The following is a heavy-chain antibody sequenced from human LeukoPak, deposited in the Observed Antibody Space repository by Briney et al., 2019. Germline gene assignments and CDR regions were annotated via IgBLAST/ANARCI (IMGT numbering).Heavy chain of an antibody. J-gene: IGHJ6*03. Sequence: PGGSLRLSCAASGFTFNSYWIHWVRQAPGKGLVWVSRINTDGSRTNYADSVKGRFAISGDDAKNTVHLQMYSLGAEDSAVYYCVRGASLAYYMDVWGKGTTVTVSS. CDR3: VRGASLAYYMDV. D-gene: IGHD3-16*02. V-gene: IGHV3-74*01. CDR1: GFTFNSYW. CDR2: INTDGSRT.